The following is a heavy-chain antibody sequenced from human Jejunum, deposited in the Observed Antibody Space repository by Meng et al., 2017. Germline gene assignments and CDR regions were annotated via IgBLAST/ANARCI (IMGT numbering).Heavy chain of an antibody. V-gene: IGHV3-23*04. CDR3: AKEAPGTFDL. CDR1: EFTFSSYA. CDR2: ITGSGGYT. Sequence: VQLVESWGGLVQPGGSLRLSCEASEFTFSSYAMNWVRQAPGKGLEWVSVITGSGGYTHYADSVKGRFTISRDNSKNTLYLQMNSLRAEDTAVYYCAKEAPGTFDLWGQGTLVTVSS. J-gene: IGHJ4*01.